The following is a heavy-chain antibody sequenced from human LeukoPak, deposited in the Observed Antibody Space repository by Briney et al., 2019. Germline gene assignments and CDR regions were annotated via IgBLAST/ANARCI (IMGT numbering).Heavy chain of an antibody. CDR3: ARGSYSGYDSA. J-gene: IGHJ5*02. CDR2: IYYSGST. V-gene: IGHV4-30-4*08. D-gene: IGHD5-12*01. Sequence: SQTLSLTCTVSGGSIRSGDYYWSWIRQPPGKGLEWIGYIYYSGSTYYNPSLKRRVTISVDTSKNQFSLKLSSVTAADTAVYYCARGSYSGYDSAWGQGTLVTVSS. CDR1: GGSIRSGDYY.